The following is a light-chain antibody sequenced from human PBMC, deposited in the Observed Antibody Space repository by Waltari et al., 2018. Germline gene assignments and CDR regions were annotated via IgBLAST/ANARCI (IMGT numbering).Light chain of an antibody. V-gene: IGKV3-20*01. J-gene: IGKJ2*01. CDR3: HQYGTSPYT. CDR1: QSVSSSV. CDR2: GAS. Sequence: EIVLTQSPGTLSLSPGERAALPCRASQSVSSSVLAWYQQKPGQGPRLLIYGASSRATGIPDRFSGSGSGTDFTLTISRLEPEDFAVYYCHQYGTSPYTFGQGTKLEIK.